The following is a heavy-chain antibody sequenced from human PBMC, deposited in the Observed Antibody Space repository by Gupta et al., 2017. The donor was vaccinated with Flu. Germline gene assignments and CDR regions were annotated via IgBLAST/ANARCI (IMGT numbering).Heavy chain of an antibody. CDR1: GFTFSSYW. CDR3: ARSMITFGGVIVQPFDY. Sequence: EVQLVESGGGLVQPGGSLRLSCAASGFTFSSYWMHWFRQAPGKGLVWVSRINSDGSSTGYADSVKGRFTISRDNAKNTLYLQMNSLRAEDTAVYYCARSMITFGGVIVQPFDYWGQGTLVTVSS. CDR2: INSDGSST. J-gene: IGHJ4*02. V-gene: IGHV3-74*01. D-gene: IGHD3-16*02.